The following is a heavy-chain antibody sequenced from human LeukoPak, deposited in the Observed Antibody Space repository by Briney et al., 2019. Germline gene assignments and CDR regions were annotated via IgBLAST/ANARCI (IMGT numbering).Heavy chain of an antibody. CDR1: GFTFSDYY. J-gene: IGHJ4*02. V-gene: IGHV3-11*03. D-gene: IGHD6-13*01. CDR2: ISPSSSSA. CDR3: AGAAPGHYYFDY. Sequence: GGSLRLSCAASGFTFSDYYMSWIRQAPGKGLEWISYISPSSSSANYADSMKGRFTISRDNAKNSLYLEMNSLRAEDTAVYYCAGAAPGHYYFDYWGQGTLVSVSS.